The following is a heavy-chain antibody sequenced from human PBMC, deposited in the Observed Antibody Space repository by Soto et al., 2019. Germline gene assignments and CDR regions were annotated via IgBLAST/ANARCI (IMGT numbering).Heavy chain of an antibody. CDR2: ISGSGGST. D-gene: IGHD2-8*01. CDR3: AKDRERYCTNGVCYRALSMDV. V-gene: IGHV3-23*01. CDR1: GFTFSSYA. J-gene: IGHJ6*02. Sequence: LRLSCAASGFTFSSYAMSWVRQAPGKGLEWVSAISGSGGSTYYADSVKGRFTISRDNSKNTLYLQMNSLRAEDTAVYYCAKDRERYCTNGVCYRALSMDVWGQGTTVTVSS.